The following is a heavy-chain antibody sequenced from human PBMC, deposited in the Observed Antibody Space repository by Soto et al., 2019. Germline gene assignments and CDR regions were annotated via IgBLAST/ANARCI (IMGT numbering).Heavy chain of an antibody. J-gene: IGHJ6*02. Sequence: GSLRLSCAASGFTFSSYAMSWVRQAPGKGLEWVSAISGSGGSTYYADSVKGRFTISRDNSKNTLYLQMNSLRAEDTAVYYCAKDNYGTRDYYYGMDVWGQGTTVTSP. CDR2: ISGSGGST. CDR3: AKDNYGTRDYYYGMDV. V-gene: IGHV3-23*01. CDR1: GFTFSSYA. D-gene: IGHD4-17*01.